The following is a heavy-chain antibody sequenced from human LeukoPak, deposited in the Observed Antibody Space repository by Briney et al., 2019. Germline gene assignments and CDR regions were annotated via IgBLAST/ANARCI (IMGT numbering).Heavy chain of an antibody. CDR3: ARGLKGDCSGGSCYPHFDY. Sequence: KPSETPSLTCTVSGGSISSGGYYWSWIRQHPGKGLEWIGYIYYSGSTYYNPSLKSRVTISVDTSKNQFSLKLSSVTAADTAVYYCARGLKGDCSGGSCYPHFDYWGQGTLVTVSS. CDR2: IYYSGST. V-gene: IGHV4-31*03. J-gene: IGHJ4*02. D-gene: IGHD2-15*01. CDR1: GGSISSGGYY.